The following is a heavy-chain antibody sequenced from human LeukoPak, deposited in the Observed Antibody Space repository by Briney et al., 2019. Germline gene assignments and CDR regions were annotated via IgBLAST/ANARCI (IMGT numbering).Heavy chain of an antibody. CDR2: ISSDGDRT. D-gene: IGHD3-3*01. Sequence: GGSLRLSCSVSGFTFSTFAMHWVRQAPGKGLESVSAISSDGDRTYYADSVEGRFTVSRDNSKNTLYLQMSSLRAEDTAVYYCASGQNDFWSGHEYYYYYYGMDVWGQGTTVTVSS. CDR1: GFTFSTFA. CDR3: ASGQNDFWSGHEYYYYYYGMDV. J-gene: IGHJ6*02. V-gene: IGHV3-64D*06.